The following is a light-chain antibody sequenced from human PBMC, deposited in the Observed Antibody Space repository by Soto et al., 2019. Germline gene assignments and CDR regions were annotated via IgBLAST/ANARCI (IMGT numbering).Light chain of an antibody. CDR2: GAS. CDR3: HQYDDGPYT. V-gene: IGKV3-15*01. J-gene: IGKJ2*01. CDR1: QSVSSY. Sequence: EIVLTQSPGTLSLSPGERATLSCRASQSVSSYLAWYQQKPGQAPRLLIYGASTRATGIPVRFSGSGSGTEFTLTISSLQSEDFAVYYCHQYDDGPYTFGQGTKVDIK.